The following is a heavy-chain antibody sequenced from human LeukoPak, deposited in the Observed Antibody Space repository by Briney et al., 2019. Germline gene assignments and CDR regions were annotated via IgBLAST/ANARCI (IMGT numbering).Heavy chain of an antibody. V-gene: IGHV1-69*04. Sequence: SVKVSCKASGGTFSSYAISWVRQAPGQGLEWMGRIIPILGIANYAQKFQGRVTITADKSTSTAYMELSSLRSEDTAVYYCASPGRGVTSPSAFDIWGQGTMVTVSS. CDR3: ASPGRGVTSPSAFDI. CDR1: GGTFSSYA. CDR2: IIPILGIA. J-gene: IGHJ3*02. D-gene: IGHD4-17*01.